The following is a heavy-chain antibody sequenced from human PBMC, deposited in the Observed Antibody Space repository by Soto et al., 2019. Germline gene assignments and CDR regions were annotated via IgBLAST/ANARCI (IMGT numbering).Heavy chain of an antibody. Sequence: SQTLSLTCAISGDSVSSNSAAWNWIRQSPSRGLEWLGRTYYRSKWYNDYAVSVKSRITINPDTSKNQFSLQLNSVTPEDTAVYYCARDESITIFGVVIEDDYYGMDVWGQGTTVTVS. CDR3: ARDESITIFGVVIEDDYYGMDV. CDR1: GDSVSSNSAA. D-gene: IGHD3-3*01. J-gene: IGHJ6*02. CDR2: TYYRSKWYN. V-gene: IGHV6-1*01.